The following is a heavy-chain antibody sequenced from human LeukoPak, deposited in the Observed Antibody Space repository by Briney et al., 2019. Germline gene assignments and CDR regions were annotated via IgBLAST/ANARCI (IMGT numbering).Heavy chain of an antibody. CDR3: AIFGYSYGFYYYYMDV. D-gene: IGHD5-18*01. CDR2: INTNTGNP. V-gene: IGHV7-4-1*02. CDR1: GYTFTSYA. J-gene: IGHJ6*03. Sequence: ASVKVSCKASGYTFTSYAMNWVRQAPGQGLEWMGWINTNTGNPTYAQGFTGRFVFSLDTSVSTAYLQISSLKAEDTAVYYCAIFGYSYGFYYYYMDVWGKGTTVTVSS.